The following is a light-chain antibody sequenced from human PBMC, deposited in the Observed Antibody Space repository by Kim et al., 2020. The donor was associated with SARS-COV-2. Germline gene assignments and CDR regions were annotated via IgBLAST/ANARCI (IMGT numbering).Light chain of an antibody. CDR1: QSVSSNY. V-gene: IGKV3-20*01. CDR2: GAS. J-gene: IGKJ1*01. Sequence: EFVLTQSPGTLSLFPGERATLSCRASQSVSSNYLTWYQQKPGQPPRLLIYGASSRATGIPDRFSGSGAGTNFTLTISRLEPEDFAVYYCQHYGTFGQGTKLDIK. CDR3: QHYGT.